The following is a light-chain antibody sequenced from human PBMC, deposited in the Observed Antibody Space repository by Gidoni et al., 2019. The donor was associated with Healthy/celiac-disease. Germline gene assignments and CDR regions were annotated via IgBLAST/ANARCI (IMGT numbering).Light chain of an antibody. CDR1: QSVSSSY. V-gene: IGKV3-20*01. Sequence: LTQSPGPLPLSPGERATPSCRSSQSVSSSYLAWYQQNHGQAPRLRTYVASGRATGIPERFSGSGAGTDFTLTISRLVPEDFAVYYCQQYGSSPLTFXGXTKVEIK. CDR2: VAS. CDR3: QQYGSSPLT. J-gene: IGKJ4*01.